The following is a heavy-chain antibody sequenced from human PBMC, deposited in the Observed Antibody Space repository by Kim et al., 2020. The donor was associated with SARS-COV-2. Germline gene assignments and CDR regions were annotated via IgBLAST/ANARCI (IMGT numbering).Heavy chain of an antibody. CDR1: GGSISSSSYY. Sequence: SETLSLTCTVSGGSISSSSYYWGWVRQPPGEGLEWIGSIYYSGSTQYNPSLKSRVTISVDTSKNQYSLKLTSVTAADTAVYYCARLAYYDFWSGYQRGHLDYWGQGTLVTVST. V-gene: IGHV4-39*01. J-gene: IGHJ4*02. D-gene: IGHD3-3*01. CDR2: IYYSGST. CDR3: ARLAYYDFWSGYQRGHLDY.